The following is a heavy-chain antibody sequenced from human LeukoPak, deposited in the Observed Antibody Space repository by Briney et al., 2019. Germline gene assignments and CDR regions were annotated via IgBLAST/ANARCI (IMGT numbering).Heavy chain of an antibody. CDR1: GFTFSDYY. D-gene: IGHD6-13*01. J-gene: IGHJ4*02. CDR2: ISSSGSTI. Sequence: GGSLRLSCAASGFTFSDYYMSWIRQAPGKGLEWVSYISSSGSTIYYADSVKGRFTISRDNAKNSLYLQMNSLRAEDTAVYYCARAMKQYSSSWYVGTGFDYWGQGTLVTVSS. CDR3: ARAMKQYSSSWYVGTGFDY. V-gene: IGHV3-11*04.